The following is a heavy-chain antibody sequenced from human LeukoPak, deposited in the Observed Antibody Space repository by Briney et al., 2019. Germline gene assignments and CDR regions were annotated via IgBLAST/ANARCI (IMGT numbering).Heavy chain of an antibody. D-gene: IGHD6-6*01. V-gene: IGHV3-23*01. CDR3: ATKLPDASSYFDF. Sequence: PGGSLRLSCVASGLTLSNYDTTWVRQAQRKGLEYVSSIGSGGYRFYGGSVKGRFSISRDNSQNTVYLQMNSLRGEDTAIYFCATKLPDASSYFDFWGQGILVTVSS. J-gene: IGHJ4*02. CDR2: IGSGGYR. CDR1: GLTLSNYD.